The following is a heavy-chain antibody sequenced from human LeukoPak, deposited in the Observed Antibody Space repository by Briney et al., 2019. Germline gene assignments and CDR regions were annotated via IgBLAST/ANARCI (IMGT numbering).Heavy chain of an antibody. Sequence: SETLSLTCIVSGDSVTNHYWSLIRQPPGKGLEWIGYIYYSGSINYNPSLKSRVTISVDTSRNQFSMKLNSVTAADTAVYYCAGSGGLANQGAVFDYWGQGTLVTVSS. D-gene: IGHD3-10*01. J-gene: IGHJ4*02. CDR1: GDSVTNHY. V-gene: IGHV4-59*02. CDR2: IYYSGSI. CDR3: AGSGGLANQGAVFDY.